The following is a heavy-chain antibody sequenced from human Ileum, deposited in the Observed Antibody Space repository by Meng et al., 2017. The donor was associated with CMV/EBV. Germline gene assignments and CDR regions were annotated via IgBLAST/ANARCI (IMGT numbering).Heavy chain of an antibody. CDR1: GYNFGGYS. CDR2: INSNSHYI. Sequence: GGSLKISCVASGYNFGGYSMNWVRQRPGKGLEWVSSINSNSHYIYYADSVEGRFTISRDNAKNSLYLQMKSLSVEDTAVYYCARDNDFTNSYWGQGTLVTVFS. J-gene: IGHJ4*02. V-gene: IGHV3-21*01. CDR3: ARDNDFTNSY. D-gene: IGHD4-11*01.